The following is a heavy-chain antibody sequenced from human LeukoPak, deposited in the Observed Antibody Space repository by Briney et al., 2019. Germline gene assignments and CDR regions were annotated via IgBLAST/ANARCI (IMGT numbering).Heavy chain of an antibody. J-gene: IGHJ4*02. V-gene: IGHV3-7*01. CDR2: IKQEGSEK. CDR1: GFTFSSSW. Sequence: GGSLRLSCAASGFTFSSSWVNWVRQSPGRGLEWVANIKQEGSEKYYVDSVKRRFTISKDNAKNSMYLQMNTLRAEDTAVYYCASLDYWGQGTLVTVSS. CDR3: ASLDY.